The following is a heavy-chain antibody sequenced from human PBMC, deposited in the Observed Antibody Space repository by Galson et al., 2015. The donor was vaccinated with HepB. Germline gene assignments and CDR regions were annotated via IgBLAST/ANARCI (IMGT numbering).Heavy chain of an antibody. CDR1: GFTFSSYG. Sequence: SLRLSCAVSGFTFSSYGMHWVRQAPGKGLEWAAVISYDGSKKYYADSVKGRFTISRDNSKNTLYLQMNSLRVEDTAVYYCAKDRDSNGWSAFDYWGQGTLVTVSS. J-gene: IGHJ4*02. V-gene: IGHV3-30*18. CDR2: ISYDGSKK. D-gene: IGHD6-19*01. CDR3: AKDRDSNGWSAFDY.